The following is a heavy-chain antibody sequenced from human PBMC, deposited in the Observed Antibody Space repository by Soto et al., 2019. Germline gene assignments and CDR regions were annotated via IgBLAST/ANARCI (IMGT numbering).Heavy chain of an antibody. CDR3: ARPYVGRSEYYFDVVL. Sequence: QITLKESGPTLVKPTQTLTLTCTFSGFSLSTSGVGVAWIRQPPGKALEWLALIYWDDDNRYSPSLKSRLTIAKDTSKNQLVLALTNMDPVDTATYYRARPYVGRSEYYFDVVLRGLGTLVTVSS. V-gene: IGHV2-5*02. CDR1: GFSLSTSGVG. J-gene: IGHJ2*01. D-gene: IGHD1-26*01. CDR2: IYWDDDN.